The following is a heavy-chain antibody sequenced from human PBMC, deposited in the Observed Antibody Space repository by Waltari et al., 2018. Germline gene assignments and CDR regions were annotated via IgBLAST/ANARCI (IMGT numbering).Heavy chain of an antibody. V-gene: IGHV4-4*02. J-gene: IGHJ4*02. CDR3: ARDRGRGLYLDS. Sequence: QLQLQQSGPGLVKPSESLSLTCPVSGDSMTGRDWWSWVRQPPGKGLEWIGQIHRSGKTHYNPSLESRVTLSIDTSNKQFSLKVPSATAADTAVYYCARDRGRGLYLDSWGQGTLVTVSP. CDR2: IHRSGKT. CDR1: GDSMTGRDW. D-gene: IGHD2-15*01.